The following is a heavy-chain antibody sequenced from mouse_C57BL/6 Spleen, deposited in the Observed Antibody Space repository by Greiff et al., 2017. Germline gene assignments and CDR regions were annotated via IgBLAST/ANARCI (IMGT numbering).Heavy chain of an antibody. Sequence: VQLQQPGAELVMPGASVKLSCKASGYTFTSYWMHWVKQRPGQGLEWIGEIDPSDSYTNYNQKFKGKSTLTVDKSSSTAYMQLSSLTSEDSAVYYCERGGTVVATRGNAMDYWGQGTSVTVSS. CDR3: ERGGTVVATRGNAMDY. D-gene: IGHD1-1*01. CDR1: GYTFTSYW. J-gene: IGHJ4*01. CDR2: IDPSDSYT. V-gene: IGHV1-69*01.